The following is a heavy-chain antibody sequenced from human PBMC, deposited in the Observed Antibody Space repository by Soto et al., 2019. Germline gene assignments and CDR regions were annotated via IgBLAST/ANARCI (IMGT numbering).Heavy chain of an antibody. J-gene: IGHJ3*02. CDR3: TTDLERREGAFNI. V-gene: IGHV3-23*01. D-gene: IGHD1-1*01. CDR1: GLTFSSYA. Sequence: GESLKISCAASGLTFSSYAMTWVRQAPGKGLEWVSAMSGGGETTYYADSVKGRFTISRDNSRNTLYLQMNSLRADDSAAYYCTTDLERREGAFNIWGQGTMVTVS. CDR2: MSGGGETT.